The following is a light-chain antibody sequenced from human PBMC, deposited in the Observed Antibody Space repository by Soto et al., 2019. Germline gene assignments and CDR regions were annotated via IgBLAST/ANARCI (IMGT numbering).Light chain of an antibody. CDR2: ATS. CDR1: QSVNSRD. CDR3: QLYASPPVYT. J-gene: IGKJ2*01. V-gene: IGKV3-20*01. Sequence: EVVLTQSPGTLSLSPGERATLSCRTSQSVNSRDLAWYQHKPGQAPRLLIYATSSRATGIPDKFSGSGSGTDFTLTISRLEPEDSAVYYCQLYASPPVYTFGQGTKVEIK.